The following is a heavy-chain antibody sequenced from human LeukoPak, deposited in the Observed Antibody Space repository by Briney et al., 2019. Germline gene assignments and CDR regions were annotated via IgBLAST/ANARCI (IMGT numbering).Heavy chain of an antibody. CDR3: ARRTYCGGDCYYEDY. CDR1: GFTFSSYA. Sequence: GGSLRLSCAASGFTFSSYAMSWVRQAPGKGLEWVANIKQDGSEKYYVDSVKGRFTISRDNAKNSLYLQMNSLRAEDTAVYYCARRTYCGGDCYYEDYWGQGTLVTVSS. CDR2: IKQDGSEK. D-gene: IGHD2-21*02. V-gene: IGHV3-7*03. J-gene: IGHJ4*02.